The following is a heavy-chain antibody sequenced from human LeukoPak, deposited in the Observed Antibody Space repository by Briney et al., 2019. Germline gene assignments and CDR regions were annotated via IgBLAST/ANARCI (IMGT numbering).Heavy chain of an antibody. Sequence: ASVKVSCKASGYTFTGYHIHWVRQAPGQGLEWMGRINPYSGDTNFAQKFQGRVTMTRDTSITTAYMDLSSLTPDDAAVYFCARNQGSLTRSWYTGYWGQGTQVTVSS. J-gene: IGHJ4*02. CDR2: INPYSGDT. V-gene: IGHV1-2*06. D-gene: IGHD6-13*01. CDR1: GYTFTGYH. CDR3: ARNQGSLTRSWYTGY.